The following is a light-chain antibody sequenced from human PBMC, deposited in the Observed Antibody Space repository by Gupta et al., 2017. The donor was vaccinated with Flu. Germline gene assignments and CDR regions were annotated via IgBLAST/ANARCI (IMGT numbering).Light chain of an antibody. CDR3: QQYLTSPET. V-gene: IGKV4-1*01. J-gene: IGKJ1*01. Sequence: SLGERAAINCKSSRTRLYRPTNRDYLAWYQQKPGQPPKLLIRWASTRESGVPDRFSGSASGTDFTLTISSLQAEDVAVYYCQQYLTSPETFGQGTKVEVK. CDR1: RTRLYRPTNRDY. CDR2: WAS.